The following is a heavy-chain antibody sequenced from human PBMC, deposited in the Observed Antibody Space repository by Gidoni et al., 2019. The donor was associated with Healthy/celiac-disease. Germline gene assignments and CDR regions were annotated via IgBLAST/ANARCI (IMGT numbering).Heavy chain of an antibody. CDR3: ARSYYYDSSGYYWYFDL. V-gene: IGHV4-59*08. Sequence: QVQLQASGPGLVKPSETLSLTCTVSGGSISSYSWSWIRQPPGKGLEWIGYIYYSGSTNYNPSLQSRVTISVDTSKNQFSLKLSSVTAADTAVYYCARSYYYDSSGYYWYFDLWGRGTLVTVSS. CDR2: IYYSGST. J-gene: IGHJ2*01. CDR1: GGSISSYS. D-gene: IGHD3-22*01.